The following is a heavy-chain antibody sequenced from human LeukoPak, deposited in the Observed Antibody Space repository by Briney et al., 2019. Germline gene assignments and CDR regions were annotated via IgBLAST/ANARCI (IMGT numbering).Heavy chain of an antibody. J-gene: IGHJ6*03. V-gene: IGHV3-11*04. D-gene: IGHD5-12*01. CDR1: GFTFSDYY. CDR2: ISISGNTI. CDR3: ARGRGYRNYYYYYMDV. Sequence: GGSLRLSCAASGFTFSDYYISWIRQVPGKGLEWVSYISISGNTIYYADSVKGRFTISRDNAENSLYLQMNSLRAEDTAVYYCARGRGYRNYYYYYMDVWGKGTTVTVSS.